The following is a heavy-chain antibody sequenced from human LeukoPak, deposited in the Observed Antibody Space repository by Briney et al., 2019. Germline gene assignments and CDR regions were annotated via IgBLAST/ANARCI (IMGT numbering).Heavy chain of an antibody. CDR3: ATTGYSSGWSVDY. CDR1: RYTFTAYY. Sequence: ASVKVSCKAARYTFTAYYLHWVRQAPGQGLEWMGRINPNSGGTNYAQKFQGRVTLTRDTSISTAYMELSRLRSDDTAVYYCATTGYSSGWSVDYWGQGTLVTVSS. D-gene: IGHD6-19*01. V-gene: IGHV1-2*06. J-gene: IGHJ4*02. CDR2: INPNSGGT.